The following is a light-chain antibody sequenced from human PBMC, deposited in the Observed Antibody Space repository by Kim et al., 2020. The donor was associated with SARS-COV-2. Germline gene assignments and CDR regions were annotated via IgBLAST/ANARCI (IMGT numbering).Light chain of an antibody. CDR2: WAS. V-gene: IGKV4-1*01. Sequence: ATVNCKSSQSVLYDYNNRNYLAWYQLKPGQPPNLLIYWASTRESGVPDRFSGSGSETDFTLTISSLQAEDVAVYYCQQYYGSPFTFGGGTKVDIK. J-gene: IGKJ4*01. CDR1: QSVLYDYNNRNY. CDR3: QQYYGSPFT.